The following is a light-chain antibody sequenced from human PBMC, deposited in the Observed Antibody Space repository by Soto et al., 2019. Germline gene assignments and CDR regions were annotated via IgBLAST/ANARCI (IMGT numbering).Light chain of an antibody. CDR3: QQYGSSPRT. CDR2: VAS. Sequence: EIVLTQSPGTLALSPGERATLSCRASQSVTSSYLAWCQPKPGQAPRLLIYVASSRATGIPDRFSGSSSGTASPLLIIRLEPEDFAVYYCQQYGSSPRTFGQVTKVEIK. J-gene: IGKJ1*01. V-gene: IGKV3-20*01. CDR1: QSVTSSY.